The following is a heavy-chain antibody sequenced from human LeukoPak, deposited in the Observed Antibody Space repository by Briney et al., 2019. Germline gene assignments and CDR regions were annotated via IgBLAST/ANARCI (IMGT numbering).Heavy chain of an antibody. CDR2: IYYSGST. D-gene: IGHD1-20*01. V-gene: IGHV4-61*01. J-gene: IGHJ4*02. CDR1: GGSVSSGSYY. Sequence: SETLSLTCTVSGGSVSSGSYYWSWIRQPPGKGLEWIGYIYYSGSTNYNPSLKSRVTISVDTSKNQFSLKLSSVTAADTAVYYCARGLYNWNPTYFDYWGQGTLVTVSS. CDR3: ARGLYNWNPTYFDY.